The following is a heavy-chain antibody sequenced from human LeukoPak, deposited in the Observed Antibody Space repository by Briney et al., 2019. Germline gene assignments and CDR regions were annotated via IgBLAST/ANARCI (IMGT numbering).Heavy chain of an antibody. CDR3: ARDWDVVVPAALGY. CDR1: GFTFSSYA. CDR2: ISYDGSNK. V-gene: IGHV3-30-3*01. D-gene: IGHD2-2*01. J-gene: IGHJ4*02. Sequence: PGGSLRLSCAASGFTFSSYAMHWVRQAPGKGLEWVAVISYDGSNKYYADSVKGRFTISRDNSKNTLYLQMNSLRAEDTAVYYCARDWDVVVPAALGYWGQGTLVTVSS.